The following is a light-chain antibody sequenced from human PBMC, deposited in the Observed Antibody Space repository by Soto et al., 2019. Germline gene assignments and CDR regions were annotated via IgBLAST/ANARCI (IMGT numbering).Light chain of an antibody. V-gene: IGLV1-44*01. CDR1: TSNIGTNT. Sequence: QAVVTQPPSASGTPGQRVTISCSGSTSNIGTNTVNWYQQLPGTAPKLLIYSDNQRPSGVPDRFSGSRSGPSASLAISGLQSEDEAEYFCAAWDDSLNGPWVFGGGTKLTVL. CDR3: AAWDDSLNGPWV. CDR2: SDN. J-gene: IGLJ3*02.